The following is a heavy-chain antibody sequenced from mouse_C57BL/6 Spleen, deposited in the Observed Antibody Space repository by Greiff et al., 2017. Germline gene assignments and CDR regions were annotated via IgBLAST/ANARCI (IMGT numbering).Heavy chain of an antibody. CDR2: INPGSGGT. J-gene: IGHJ4*01. CDR1: GYAFTNYL. Sequence: VQLQQSGAELVRPGTSVKVSCKASGYAFTNYLIEWVKQRPGQGLEWIGVINPGSGGTNYNEKFKGKATLTADKSSSTAYMQLSSLTSEDSAVYFRAREQGDGNYYAMDYWGQGTSVTVSS. CDR3: AREQGDGNYYAMDY. D-gene: IGHD2-1*01. V-gene: IGHV1-54*01.